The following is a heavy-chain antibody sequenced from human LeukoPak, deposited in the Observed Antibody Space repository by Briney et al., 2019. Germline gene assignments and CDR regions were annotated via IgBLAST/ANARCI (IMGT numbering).Heavy chain of an antibody. CDR3: ARDPRWLTPDCNTIGCYVNWFDP. CDR2: IYRSGNT. D-gene: IGHD2-2*01. J-gene: IGHJ5*02. CDR1: GYSISSGFL. V-gene: IGHV4-38-2*02. Sequence: SETLSLTCAVSGYSISSGFLWGWIRQPPGKELEWIGSIYRSGNTYYNPSLKSRITMSVDTSKNQFSLKLSPVTAADTAVYYCARDPRWLTPDCNTIGCYVNWFDPWGQGTLVTVSS.